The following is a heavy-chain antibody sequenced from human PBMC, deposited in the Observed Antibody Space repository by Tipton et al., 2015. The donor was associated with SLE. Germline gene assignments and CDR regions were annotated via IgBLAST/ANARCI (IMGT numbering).Heavy chain of an antibody. CDR3: ARDRPPVDTAMAHFDY. CDR2: IYTSGST. CDR1: GGSISSHY. D-gene: IGHD5-18*01. Sequence: TLSLTCTVSGGSISSHYWSWIRQPAGKGLEWIGHIYTSGSTNYNPSLKSRVTISVDTSKNQFSLKLSSVTAADTAVYYCARDRPPVDTAMAHFDYWGQGTLVTVSS. V-gene: IGHV4-4*07. J-gene: IGHJ4*02.